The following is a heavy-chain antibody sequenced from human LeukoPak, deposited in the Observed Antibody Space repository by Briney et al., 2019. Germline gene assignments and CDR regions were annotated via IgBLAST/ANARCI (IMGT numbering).Heavy chain of an antibody. Sequence: SGGSLRLSCAASGFTFSTYAMSWVRQAPGKGLEWVSGISGGGGSTYYADSVKGRFTISRDTSKNTLYLQMNSLRAEDTAVYSCAKDYSFGLRSFLGGGWGQGTLVTVSS. V-gene: IGHV3-23*01. D-gene: IGHD3-10*01. CDR3: AKDYSFGLRSFLGGG. J-gene: IGHJ4*02. CDR1: GFTFSTYA. CDR2: ISGGGGST.